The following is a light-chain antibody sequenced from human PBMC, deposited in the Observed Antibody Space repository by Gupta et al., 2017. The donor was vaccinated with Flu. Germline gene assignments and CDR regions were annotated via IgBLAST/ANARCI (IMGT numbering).Light chain of an antibody. CDR1: TSNVGNKY. CDR2: EDE. J-gene: IGLJ2*01. Sequence: KVTIACSGTTSNVGNKYLSWYHQLPETAPNLLIYEDEKRPSAIPDRFSGSKSGTSGTLGITGLQTGDEADYYCVTSDTSLSALVFGGGTKLTVL. CDR3: VTSDTSLSALV. V-gene: IGLV1-51*02.